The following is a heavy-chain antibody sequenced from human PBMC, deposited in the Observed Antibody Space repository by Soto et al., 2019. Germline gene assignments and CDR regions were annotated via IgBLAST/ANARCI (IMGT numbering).Heavy chain of an antibody. CDR2: IYYSGST. D-gene: IGHD3-22*01. CDR3: ARLYYYDSSGPLSESSSWVVDY. CDR1: GGSISSSSYY. Sequence: TSETLSLTCTVSGGSISSSSYYWGWIRQPPGKGLEWIGSIYYSGSTYYNPSLKSRVTISVDTSKNQFSLKLSSVTAADTAVYYCARLYYYDSSGPLSESSSWVVDYWGQGTLVTVSS. J-gene: IGHJ4*02. V-gene: IGHV4-39*01.